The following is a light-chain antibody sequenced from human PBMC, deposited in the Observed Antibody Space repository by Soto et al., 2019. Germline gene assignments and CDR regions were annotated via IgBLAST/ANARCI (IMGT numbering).Light chain of an antibody. CDR3: SSYTSSTTVL. CDR1: NSDVGGYNY. V-gene: IGLV2-14*03. Sequence: QSVLTQPASVSGSPGQSITISCTGTNSDVGGYNYVSWYQQHPGKAPKLMIYDVSDRPSGVSNRFSGSKSGNTASLTISGLQAEDEADYYCSSYTSSTTVLFGGGTKLTVL. CDR2: DVS. J-gene: IGLJ2*01.